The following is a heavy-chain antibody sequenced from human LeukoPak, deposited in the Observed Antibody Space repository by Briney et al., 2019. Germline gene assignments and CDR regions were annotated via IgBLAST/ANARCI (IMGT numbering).Heavy chain of an antibody. CDR3: ATHEGPGYYDSSGYEAFDI. CDR1: GGSISSGSYY. J-gene: IGHJ3*02. D-gene: IGHD3-22*01. Sequence: PSQTLSLTCTVSGGSISSGSYYWSWIRQPAGKGLEWIGRIYTSGSTNYNPSLKSRVTISVDTSKNQFSLKLSSVTAADTAVYYCATHEGPGYYDSSGYEAFDIWGQGTMVTVSS. CDR2: IYTSGST. V-gene: IGHV4-61*02.